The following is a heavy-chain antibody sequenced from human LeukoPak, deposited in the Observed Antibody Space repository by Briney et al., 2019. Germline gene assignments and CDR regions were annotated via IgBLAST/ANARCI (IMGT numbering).Heavy chain of an antibody. CDR3: ARAYGEHYFDY. J-gene: IGHJ4*02. V-gene: IGHV3-21*01. CDR2: IDSGSIYI. Sequence: PGGSLRLSCAASAFTFSTYNMNWVRQAPGRGLEWVSSIDSGSIYIYYADSVKGRFTVSRDNAKNSLYLQMNSLRAEDTAVYYCARAYGEHYFDYWGQGTLVTVSS. CDR1: AFTFSTYN. D-gene: IGHD4-17*01.